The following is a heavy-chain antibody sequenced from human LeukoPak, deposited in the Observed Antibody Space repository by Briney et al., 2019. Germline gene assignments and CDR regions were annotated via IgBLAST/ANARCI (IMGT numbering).Heavy chain of an antibody. CDR1: GGSISSSHYY. CDR2: IYYSGTT. V-gene: IGHV4-39*01. D-gene: IGHD3-10*01. J-gene: IGHJ6*03. Sequence: SETLSLTCTVSGGSISSSHYYWGWIRQTPGKGLVWIGTIYYSGTTYYNPSLESRATISEDTSKNQFSLTLRSVTAADTAVYYCARQISDYYYYYIDVWGKRTTVTVSS. CDR3: ARQISDYYYYYIDV.